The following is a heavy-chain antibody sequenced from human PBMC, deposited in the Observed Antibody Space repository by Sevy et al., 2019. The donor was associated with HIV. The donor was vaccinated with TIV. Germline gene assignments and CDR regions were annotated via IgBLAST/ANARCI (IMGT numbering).Heavy chain of an antibody. CDR1: GFIFTDAW. D-gene: IGHD4-17*01. J-gene: IGHJ6*02. CDR2: IKEDGGEK. Sequence: GGSLRLSCAASGFIFTDAWMNWVRQAPGKGLEWVANIKEDGGEKYYVDSVKGRFTISRDNAKKSLHLEMGSLRADETAVYFCASDRGYGHYDGGNYYYYGMDVWGQGTTVTVSS. V-gene: IGHV3-7*01. CDR3: ASDRGYGHYDGGNYYYYGMDV.